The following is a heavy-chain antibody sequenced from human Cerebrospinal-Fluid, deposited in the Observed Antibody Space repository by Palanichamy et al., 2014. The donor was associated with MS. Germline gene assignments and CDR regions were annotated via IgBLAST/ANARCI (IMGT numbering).Heavy chain of an antibody. CDR1: GFTFSSYW. V-gene: IGHV3-7*01. Sequence: EVLLVESGGGLVQPGGSLGLSCTASGFTFSSYWMTWVRQAPGKGLEWVANIKEDGTEKHYVGSVKGRFTISRDNANDSLHLQMNSLRVEDTAVYYCVREGSLASYFDYWGQGTLVTVSS. J-gene: IGHJ4*02. CDR3: VREGSLASYFDY. D-gene: IGHD3-10*01. CDR2: IKEDGTEK.